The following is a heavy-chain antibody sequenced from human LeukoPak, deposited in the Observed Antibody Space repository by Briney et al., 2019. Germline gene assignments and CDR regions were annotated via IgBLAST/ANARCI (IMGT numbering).Heavy chain of an antibody. Sequence: PGGSLRLSCAASGFTVTTNYITWVRQAPGKGLEWVSIIYSGGSSYYADSVKGRFTISRDNSKNTLYLQMNGLRAEDTAVYYCARARDGYNPYYFDYWGQGTLVTVSS. D-gene: IGHD5-24*01. CDR2: IYSGGSS. CDR1: GFTVTTNY. J-gene: IGHJ4*02. V-gene: IGHV3-53*01. CDR3: ARARDGYNPYYFDY.